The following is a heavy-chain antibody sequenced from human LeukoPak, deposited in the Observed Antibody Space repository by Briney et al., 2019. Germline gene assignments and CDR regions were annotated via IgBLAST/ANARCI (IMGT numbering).Heavy chain of an antibody. V-gene: IGHV1-18*01. Sequence: GSSVKVSCKASGGTFSSYAISWVRQAPGQGLEWMGWISAYNGNTNYAQKLQGRVTMTTDTSTSTAYMELRSLRSDDTAVYYCARDHWDIVVVPAAADGYFQHWGQGTLVTVSS. CDR2: ISAYNGNT. D-gene: IGHD2-2*01. CDR1: GGTFSSYA. CDR3: ARDHWDIVVVPAAADGYFQH. J-gene: IGHJ1*01.